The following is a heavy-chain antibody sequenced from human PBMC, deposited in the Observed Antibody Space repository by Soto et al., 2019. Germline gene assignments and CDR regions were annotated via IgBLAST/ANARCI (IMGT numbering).Heavy chain of an antibody. J-gene: IGHJ6*03. CDR3: AKKGYCSGGSCYQPGVYTYYYYMDV. Sequence: GGSLRLSCAASGFTFSSYGMHWVRQAPGKGLEWVAVISYDGSNKYYADSVKGRFTISRDNSKNTLYLQMNSLRAEDTAVYYCAKKGYCSGGSCYQPGVYTYYYYMDVWGKGTTVTVSS. CDR2: ISYDGSNK. D-gene: IGHD2-15*01. CDR1: GFTFSSYG. V-gene: IGHV3-30*18.